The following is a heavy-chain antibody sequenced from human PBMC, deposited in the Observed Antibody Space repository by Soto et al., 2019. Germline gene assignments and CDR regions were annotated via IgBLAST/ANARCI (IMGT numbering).Heavy chain of an antibody. V-gene: IGHV1-18*01. D-gene: IGHD3-10*01. Sequence: ASVKVSCKASGYSFTSTGISWVRQAPGQGPEWMGWTSTFNGEAKYAQKLQGRVTMTTDTSTTTAYMELRSLTSDDTAVYYCARDLDGSGSYFTDYWGQGTLVTVSS. J-gene: IGHJ4*02. CDR3: ARDLDGSGSYFTDY. CDR2: TSTFNGEA. CDR1: GYSFTSTG.